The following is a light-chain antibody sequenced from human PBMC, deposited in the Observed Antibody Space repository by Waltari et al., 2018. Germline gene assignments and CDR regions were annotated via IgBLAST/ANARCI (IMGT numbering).Light chain of an antibody. Sequence: SYVLTQPPSVSVAPGKTARITCGGHNIGGKRVHSYHQKPGQAPVLLIYYDSDRPSGVPERCSGSNSGNTATLTISRVEAGDEADYYCQVWHSSTDVIFGGGTKLTVL. CDR3: QVWHSSTDVI. CDR1: NIGGKR. CDR2: YDS. V-gene: IGLV3-21*04. J-gene: IGLJ2*01.